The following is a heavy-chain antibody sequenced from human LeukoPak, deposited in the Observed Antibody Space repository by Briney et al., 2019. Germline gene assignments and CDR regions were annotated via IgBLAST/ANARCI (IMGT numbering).Heavy chain of an antibody. CDR3: ARKLLRGTAFDI. CDR2: INSNSGGT. J-gene: IGHJ3*02. CDR1: GYTFTGYY. Sequence: ASVKVSCKASGYTFTGYYIHWVRQAPGQGLEWMGWINSNSGGTNYAQKFQGRVTMTRDTSISTAYMELSRLRSDDTAVYYCARKLLRGTAFDIWGQGTMVTVSS. V-gene: IGHV1-2*02. D-gene: IGHD1-26*01.